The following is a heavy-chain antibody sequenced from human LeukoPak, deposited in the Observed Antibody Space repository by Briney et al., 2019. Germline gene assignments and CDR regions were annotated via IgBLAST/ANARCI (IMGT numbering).Heavy chain of an antibody. CDR2: TYYRSKWYN. Sequence: SQTLSLTCAISGDSVSSNSAAWTWIRQSPSRRLESLGRTYYRSKWYNDYAVSVKSRITINPDTSKNQFSLQLNSVTPEDTAVYYCARADDLIAAAGPQNWFDPWGQGTLVTVSS. CDR1: GDSVSSNSAA. CDR3: ARADDLIAAAGPQNWFDP. J-gene: IGHJ5*02. D-gene: IGHD6-13*01. V-gene: IGHV6-1*01.